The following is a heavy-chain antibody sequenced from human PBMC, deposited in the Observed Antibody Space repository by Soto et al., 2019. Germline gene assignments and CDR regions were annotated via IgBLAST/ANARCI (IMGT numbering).Heavy chain of an antibody. CDR3: FGVLAATLDY. CDR1: GGSISSSSYH. D-gene: IGHD3-16*01. V-gene: IGHV4-39*01. Sequence: SETLSLTCSVAGGSISSSSYHWGCIRQPPGKGLEWIGPLYFRGSTDYNPSFKSRVTISADTSKDQVSLKLTSVTAADTAVYFCFGVLAATLDYWGQGTLVTVSS. J-gene: IGHJ4*02. CDR2: LYFRGST.